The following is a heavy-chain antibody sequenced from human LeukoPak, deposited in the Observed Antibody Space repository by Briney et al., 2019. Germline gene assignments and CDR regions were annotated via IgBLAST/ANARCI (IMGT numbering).Heavy chain of an antibody. CDR1: GGFNTHYY. V-gene: IGHV4-59*08. CDR3: ARFGGTPPPAEYFQH. Sequence: SETLSLTCSVSGGFNTHYYWSWIRQPPGKGLEWIGYFYHSGSTNYNPSLKSRVTISVDTSKNQFSLKLSSVTAADTAVYYCARFGGTPPPAEYFQHWGQGTLVTVSS. CDR2: FYHSGST. J-gene: IGHJ1*01. D-gene: IGHD3-16*01.